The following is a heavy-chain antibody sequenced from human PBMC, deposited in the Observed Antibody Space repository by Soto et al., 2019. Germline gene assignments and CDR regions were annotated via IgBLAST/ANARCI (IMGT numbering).Heavy chain of an antibody. D-gene: IGHD3-22*01. Sequence: QVQLQESGPGLVKPSQTLSLTCTVSGGSISSGGYYWSWIRQHPGKGLEWIGYIYYSGSTYYNPSLKSRVTISVATSKNQFSLKLSSVTAADTAVYYCARGYYYYDSSGYGVEYYFDYWGQGTLVTVSS. CDR2: IYYSGST. V-gene: IGHV4-31*03. CDR3: ARGYYYYDSSGYGVEYYFDY. J-gene: IGHJ4*02. CDR1: GGSISSGGYY.